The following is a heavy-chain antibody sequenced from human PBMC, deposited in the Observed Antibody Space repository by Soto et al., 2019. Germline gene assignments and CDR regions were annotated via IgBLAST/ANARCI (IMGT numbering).Heavy chain of an antibody. CDR1: GLIVSTNY. CDR3: ARDRPGDEGDAFDI. D-gene: IGHD3-10*01. J-gene: IGHJ3*02. CDR2: LYSGGST. Sequence: EVQLVETGGGVIQPWVSLRLSCAASGLIVSTNYMNWVRQAPGKGLEWVSVLYSGGSTHYAGSVKGRFIISRDNSKNTLYLQMNSLRAEDTAVYYCARDRPGDEGDAFDIWGHGTLVTVSS. V-gene: IGHV3-53*02.